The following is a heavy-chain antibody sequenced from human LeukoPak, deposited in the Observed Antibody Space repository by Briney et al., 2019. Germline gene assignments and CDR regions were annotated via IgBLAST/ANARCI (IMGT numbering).Heavy chain of an antibody. CDR3: TTGSTT. D-gene: IGHD3-10*01. J-gene: IGHJ5*02. CDR1: GFTFSDYY. CDR2: IKSKSDGGTT. Sequence: PGGSLRLSCAASGFTFSDYYMSWIRQAPGKGLEWVGRIKSKSDGGTTDYTAPMKGRFTISRDDSKNTLYLQMNSLKTEDTAVYYCTTGSTTWGQGTLVTVSS. V-gene: IGHV3-15*01.